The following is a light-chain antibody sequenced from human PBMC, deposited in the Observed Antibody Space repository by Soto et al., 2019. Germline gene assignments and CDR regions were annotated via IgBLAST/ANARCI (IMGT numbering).Light chain of an antibody. V-gene: IGLV2-23*01. J-gene: IGLJ3*02. CDR2: EGS. Sequence: QSALTQPASVSGSPGQSITISCTGTSSAVGTYNLVSWYQQHPGKAPKLILYEGSMRPSGVSNRFSGSKSGNTASLTISGLQAEDEADYYCCSYAGSSTWVFGGGTKLTV. CDR3: CSYAGSSTWV. CDR1: SSAVGTYNL.